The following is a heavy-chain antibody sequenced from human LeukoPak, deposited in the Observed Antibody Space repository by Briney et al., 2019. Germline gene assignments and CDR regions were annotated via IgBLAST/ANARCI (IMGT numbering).Heavy chain of an antibody. J-gene: IGHJ4*02. D-gene: IGHD3-3*01. Sequence: SETLSLTCTVSGGSISSGSYYWSWIRQPAGKGLEWIGRIYTSGSTNYNLSLKSRVTISVDTSKNQFSLKLSSVTAADTAVYYCAREEVTIFGVVINDYWGQGTLVTVSS. CDR1: GGSISSGSYY. CDR2: IYTSGST. V-gene: IGHV4-61*02. CDR3: AREEVTIFGVVINDY.